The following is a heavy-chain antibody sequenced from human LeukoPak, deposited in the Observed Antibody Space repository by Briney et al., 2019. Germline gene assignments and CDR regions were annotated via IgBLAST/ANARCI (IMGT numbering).Heavy chain of an antibody. D-gene: IGHD3-9*01. CDR3: ARGYFDWAYFDY. Sequence: SETLSLTCTVSGGSISSYYWSWVRQPPGKGLAWIGYIYYSGSTNYNPSLKSRVTISVDTSKNQFSLKLRSVTAADTAVYYCARGYFDWAYFDYWGQGTLVTVSS. CDR1: GGSISSYY. CDR2: IYYSGST. V-gene: IGHV4-59*01. J-gene: IGHJ4*02.